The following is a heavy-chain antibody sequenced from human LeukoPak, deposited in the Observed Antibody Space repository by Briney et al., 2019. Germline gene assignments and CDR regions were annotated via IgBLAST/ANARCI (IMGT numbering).Heavy chain of an antibody. D-gene: IGHD6-13*01. Sequence: GGSLRLSCAASGFTFSSYEMNWVRQAPGKGLEWVSYISSSGSTIYYADSVKGRFTISRDNAKNSLYLQMNSLRAEDTAVYYCARDRRGSSWAPGFDYWGQGTLVTVSS. J-gene: IGHJ4*02. CDR2: ISSSGSTI. V-gene: IGHV3-48*03. CDR1: GFTFSSYE. CDR3: ARDRRGSSWAPGFDY.